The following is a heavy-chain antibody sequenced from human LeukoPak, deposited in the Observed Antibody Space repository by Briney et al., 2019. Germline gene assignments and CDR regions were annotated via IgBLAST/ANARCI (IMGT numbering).Heavy chain of an antibody. J-gene: IGHJ6*02. Sequence: ASVTVSCTASGYTFTSYDINWVRQATGQGLEWMGWMNPNSGNTGYAQKFQGRVTMTRNTSISTAYMELSSLRSEDTAVYYCATYDYSNYYYYYGMDVWGQGTTVTASS. V-gene: IGHV1-8*01. CDR2: MNPNSGNT. CDR3: ATYDYSNYYYYYGMDV. D-gene: IGHD4-11*01. CDR1: GYTFTSYD.